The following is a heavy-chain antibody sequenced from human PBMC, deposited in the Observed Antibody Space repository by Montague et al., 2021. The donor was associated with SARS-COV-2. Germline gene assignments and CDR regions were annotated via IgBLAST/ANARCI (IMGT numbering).Heavy chain of an antibody. J-gene: IGHJ4*02. CDR1: GGSIRSGSYY. CDR3: ARDWGGFSYFYGFDD. V-gene: IGHV4-39*07. CDR2: IYCSGST. Sequence: SETLSLTCTVSGGSIRSGSYYWGWIRQPPGKGLEWIGRIYCSGSTYYNPSLKSRVTMSVDTSKNQFSLKVSSVTAADTAVYYCARDWGGFSYFYGFDDWGQGTLVTVSS. D-gene: IGHD4-17*01.